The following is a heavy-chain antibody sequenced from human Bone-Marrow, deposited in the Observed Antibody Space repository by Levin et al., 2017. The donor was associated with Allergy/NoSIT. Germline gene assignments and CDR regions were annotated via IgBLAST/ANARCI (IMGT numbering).Heavy chain of an antibody. CDR3: ASPYYGDY. V-gene: IGHV3-30*04. Sequence: LSLTCAASGFTFSNYAMHWVRQAPGKGLEWVAVISYDGSNIQYVNSVRGRFTISRDNSNNTLYLHMNSLRPDDTAVYYCASPYYGDYWGQGALVTVSS. D-gene: IGHD3-3*01. J-gene: IGHJ4*02. CDR2: ISYDGSNI. CDR1: GFTFSNYA.